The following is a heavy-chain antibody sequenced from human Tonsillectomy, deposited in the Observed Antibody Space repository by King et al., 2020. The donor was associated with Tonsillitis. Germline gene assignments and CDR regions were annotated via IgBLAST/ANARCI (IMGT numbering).Heavy chain of an antibody. CDR2: IYHSGST. CDR3: ARGRSYGPPVPDY. Sequence: VQLQQWGAGLLKPSETLSLTCAVYGGSLSGHYWSWIRQPPGKGLEWIGEIYHSGSTNYNPSLKSRVIISVDTSKNQFSLKLISVTAADTAVYYCARGRSYGPPVPDYWGQGTLVTVSS. CDR1: GGSLSGHY. J-gene: IGHJ4*02. V-gene: IGHV4-34*01. D-gene: IGHD5-18*01.